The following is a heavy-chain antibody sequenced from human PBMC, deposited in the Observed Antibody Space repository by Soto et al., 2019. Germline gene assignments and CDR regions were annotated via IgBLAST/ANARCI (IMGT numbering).Heavy chain of an antibody. J-gene: IGHJ4*02. CDR2: IYYSGST. CDR1: GGSISSGGYY. D-gene: IGHD5-12*01. V-gene: IGHV4-31*03. CDR3: ARGGDGYNRLFDY. Sequence: QVQLQESGPGLVKPSQTLSLTCTVSGGSISSGGYYWSWIRLHPGKGLEWIGYIYYSGSTYYNPSLKSRVTISVDTSKNQFSLKLSSVTAADTAVYYCARGGDGYNRLFDYWGQGTLVTVSS.